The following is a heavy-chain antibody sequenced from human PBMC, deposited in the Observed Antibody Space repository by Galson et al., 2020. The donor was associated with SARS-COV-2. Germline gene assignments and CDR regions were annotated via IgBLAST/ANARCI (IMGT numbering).Heavy chain of an antibody. D-gene: IGHD3-3*01. CDR2: SRNKANSYST. CDR1: GFILTDQY. J-gene: IGHJ3*02. V-gene: IGHV3-72*01. CDR3: TRFSTVDLAFDI. Sequence: TGGSLRLSCAASGFILTDQYIDWVRQAPGKGLEWVGRSRNKANSYSTDYAASLEGRFTVSRDGSKNSLYLQMSSLKAEDTAMYFCTRFSTVDLAFDIWGQGTLVTVSS.